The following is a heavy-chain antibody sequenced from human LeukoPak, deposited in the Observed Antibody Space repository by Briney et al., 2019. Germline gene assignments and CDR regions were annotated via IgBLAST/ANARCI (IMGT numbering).Heavy chain of an antibody. CDR1: GFTFGDYA. J-gene: IGHJ4*02. CDR2: IRSKAYGGTT. D-gene: IGHD3-22*01. CDR3: TSWYYDSSAH. Sequence: GGSLRLSCTASGFTFGDYAMSWVRQAPGKGLEWVGFIRSKAYGGTTEYAASVKGRFTISRVDSKSIAYLQMNSLKTEDTAVYYCTSWYYDSSAHWGQGTLVTVSS. V-gene: IGHV3-49*04.